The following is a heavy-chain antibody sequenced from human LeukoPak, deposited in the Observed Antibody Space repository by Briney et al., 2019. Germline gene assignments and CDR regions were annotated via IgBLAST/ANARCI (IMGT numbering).Heavy chain of an antibody. J-gene: IGHJ5*02. D-gene: IGHD1-7*01. Sequence: GASVKVSCKASGYTFTSYGISWVRQAPGQGLEWMGWISGYNGNTNYAPKLQGRVIMTTDTSTSTVYMELRSLRSEDTAVYYCARDLDWNYGVDWFDPWGQGTLVTVSS. CDR2: ISGYNGNT. CDR3: ARDLDWNYGVDWFDP. V-gene: IGHV1-18*01. CDR1: GYTFTSYG.